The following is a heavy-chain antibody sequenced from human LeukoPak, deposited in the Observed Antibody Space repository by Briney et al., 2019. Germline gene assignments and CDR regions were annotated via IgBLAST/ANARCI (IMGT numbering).Heavy chain of an antibody. CDR3: ARDLYDFWGGYYQTPGDY. V-gene: IGHV3-33*01. J-gene: IGHJ4*02. Sequence: GRSLRLSCAASGFTFSSYGMHWVRQAPGKGLEWVAVIWYDGSNKYYADSVKGRFTISRDNSKNTLYLQMNSLRAEDTAVYYCARDLYDFWGGYYQTPGDYWGQGTLVTVSS. CDR1: GFTFSSYG. CDR2: IWYDGSNK. D-gene: IGHD3-3*01.